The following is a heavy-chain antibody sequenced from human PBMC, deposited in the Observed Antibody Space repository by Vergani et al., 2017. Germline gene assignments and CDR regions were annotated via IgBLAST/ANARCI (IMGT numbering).Heavy chain of an antibody. CDR3: ARYSYYDFWSGSFGY. J-gene: IGHJ4*02. D-gene: IGHD3-3*01. CDR1: GFTFSSYA. V-gene: IGHV3-23*01. CDR2: ISGSGGST. Sequence: EVQLLESGGGLVQPGGSLRLSCAASGFTFSSYAMSWVRQAPGKGLEWVSAISGSGGSTYYADSVKGRFTISRDNSKNTLYLQMNSLRAEDTAVYYCARYSYYDFWSGSFGYWGQGTLVTVSS.